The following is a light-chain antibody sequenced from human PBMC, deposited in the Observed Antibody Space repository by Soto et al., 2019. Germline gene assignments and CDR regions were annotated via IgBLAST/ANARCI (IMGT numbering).Light chain of an antibody. CDR1: QFVSSTY. V-gene: IGKV3-20*01. CDR2: GAS. CDR3: QQYGMSPFT. J-gene: IGKJ4*01. Sequence: EVVLTQSPGTLSLSQGARATLSCRASQFVSSTYLAWYQQRPGQAPRLLIYGASSRATGIPDRFSGGGSETDFTLTISRLESEDSAVYYCQQYGMSPFTFGGGTKVEI.